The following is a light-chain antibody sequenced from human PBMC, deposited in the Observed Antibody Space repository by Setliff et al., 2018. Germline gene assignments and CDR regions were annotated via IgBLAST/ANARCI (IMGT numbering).Light chain of an antibody. J-gene: IGLJ1*01. Sequence: QSALTQPASVSGSPGQSITISCIGTSSDVGDYDYVSWYQHHPDEAPKLLIYDVSERPSGISDRFSASKSGNTASLTISRLQTEDEADYYCSSYTSKSAPLYVFGTGTKVIVL. CDR1: SSDVGDYDY. CDR3: SSYTSKSAPLYV. CDR2: DVS. V-gene: IGLV2-14*03.